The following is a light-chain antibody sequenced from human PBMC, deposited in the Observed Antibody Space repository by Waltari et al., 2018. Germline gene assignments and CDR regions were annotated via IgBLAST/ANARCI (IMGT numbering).Light chain of an antibody. Sequence: EIVLTQSPATLSLSPGERATLACRATQSVSRYLAWYQQKPGQAPRHLIYDASSRATGIPARFSGSGSGTDFTLTISSLEPEDFALYYCQQRSNWPSITFGQGTRLEIK. V-gene: IGKV3-11*01. J-gene: IGKJ5*01. CDR2: DAS. CDR1: QSVSRY. CDR3: QQRSNWPSIT.